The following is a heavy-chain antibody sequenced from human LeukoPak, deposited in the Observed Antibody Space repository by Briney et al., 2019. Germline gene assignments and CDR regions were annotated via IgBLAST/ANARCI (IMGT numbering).Heavy chain of an antibody. J-gene: IGHJ4*02. D-gene: IGHD5-12*01. Sequence: SVKVSCKASGGTFSSYAISWVRQAPGQGLEWMGGIIPIFGTANYAQKFQGRVTITADKSTSTAYMELSSLRSEDTAVYYCARDTGVIGWGGSGYENRGLDYWGQGTLVTVSS. CDR1: GGTFSSYA. V-gene: IGHV1-69*06. CDR3: ARDTGVIGWGGSGYENRGLDY. CDR2: IIPIFGTA.